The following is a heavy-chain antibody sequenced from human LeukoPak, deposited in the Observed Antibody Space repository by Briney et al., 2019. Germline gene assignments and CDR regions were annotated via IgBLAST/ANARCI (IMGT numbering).Heavy chain of an antibody. D-gene: IGHD3-22*01. CDR1: GGSISSHY. Sequence: SETLSLTCTVSGGSISSHYWSWIRQPPGKGLEWIGCIYYSGSTNYNPSLKSRVTISVDTSKNQFSLKLSSVTAADTAVYYCARERGYDRTYNYFDYWGQGTLVTVSS. V-gene: IGHV4-59*11. J-gene: IGHJ4*02. CDR3: ARERGYDRTYNYFDY. CDR2: IYYSGST.